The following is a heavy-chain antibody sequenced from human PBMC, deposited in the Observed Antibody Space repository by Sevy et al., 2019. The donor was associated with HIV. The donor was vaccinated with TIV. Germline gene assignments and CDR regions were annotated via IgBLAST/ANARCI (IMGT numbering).Heavy chain of an antibody. J-gene: IGHJ4*02. V-gene: IGHV4-39*01. Sequence: SETLSLTCTVSGDSITSTNSYWGWIRQPPGKGLEWIGSIYYSGSTSYNPSLKSRVTISVDTSNNQFSLKLSSVTAADRALYYCARHLSESSVEYFFTTLTNYYFDYWGQGTLVTVSS. D-gene: IGHD3-22*01. CDR2: IYYSGST. CDR3: ARHLSESSVEYFFTTLTNYYFDY. CDR1: GDSITSTNSY.